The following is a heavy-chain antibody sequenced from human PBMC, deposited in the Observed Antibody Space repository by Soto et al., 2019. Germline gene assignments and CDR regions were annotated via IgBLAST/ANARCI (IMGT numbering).Heavy chain of an antibody. V-gene: IGHV4-59*01. CDR2: IYYSGST. CDR3: ASYTRLQEAEYFQH. Sequence: QVQLQESGPGLVKPSETLSLTCTVSGGSISSYYWSWIRQPPGKGLEWIGYIYYSGSTNYNPSLKSRVTXXVXTXXNQFSLKLSSVTAADTAVYYCASYTRLQEAEYFQHWGQGTLVTVSS. CDR1: GGSISSYY. D-gene: IGHD2-2*02. J-gene: IGHJ1*01.